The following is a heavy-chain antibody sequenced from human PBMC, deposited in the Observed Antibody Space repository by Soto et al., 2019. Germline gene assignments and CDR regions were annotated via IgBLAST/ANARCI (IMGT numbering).Heavy chain of an antibody. Sequence: EVRLVESGGRLLQPGGSLRLSCLASGFTFSNYEMNWVRQAPGKGLEWVSYISSSGITIYYADSVKGRFTISRDNAKNSLYLQMNRLRAEDTAVYYCARETSYYDSSDYSRAGMDVWGQGTTVTVSS. CDR1: GFTFSNYE. V-gene: IGHV3-48*03. J-gene: IGHJ6*02. CDR2: ISSSGITI. CDR3: ARETSYYDSSDYSRAGMDV. D-gene: IGHD3-22*01.